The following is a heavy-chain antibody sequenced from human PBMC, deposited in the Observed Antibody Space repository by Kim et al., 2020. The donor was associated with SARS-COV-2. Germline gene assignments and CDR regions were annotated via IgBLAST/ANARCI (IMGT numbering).Heavy chain of an antibody. CDR1: GFTFSSYG. J-gene: IGHJ6*02. V-gene: IGHV3-30*18. D-gene: IGHD4-17*01. Sequence: GGSLRLSCAASGFTFSSYGMHWVRQAPGKGLEWVAVISYDGSNKYYADSVKGRFTISRDNSKNTLYLQMNSLRAEDTAVYYSAKDRGGDYGEYGMDVWG. CDR2: ISYDGSNK. CDR3: AKDRGGDYGEYGMDV.